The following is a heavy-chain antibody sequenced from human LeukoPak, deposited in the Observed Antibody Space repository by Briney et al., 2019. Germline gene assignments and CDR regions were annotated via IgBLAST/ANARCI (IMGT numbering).Heavy chain of an antibody. V-gene: IGHV1-2*02. J-gene: IGHJ4*02. CDR1: GYTFTGYY. Sequence: ASVKVSCKASGYTFTGYYMHWVRQAPGQGLEWMGWINPNSGGTNYAQKFQGRVTMTRDTSISTAYMELSRLRSDDTAVYYCARASSPYSSSWYYFDYGGQGTLVTVS. CDR3: ARASSPYSSSWYYFDY. D-gene: IGHD6-13*01. CDR2: INPNSGGT.